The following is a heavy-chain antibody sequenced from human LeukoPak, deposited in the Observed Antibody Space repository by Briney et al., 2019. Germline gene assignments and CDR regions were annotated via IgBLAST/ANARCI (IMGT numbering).Heavy chain of an antibody. CDR1: GFTFSSYG. J-gene: IGHJ4*02. CDR3: AKGRTVDTAMAR. CDR2: ISTDGRHQ. V-gene: IGHV3-30*18. Sequence: PGRSLRLSCAASGFTFSSYGIHWVRQAPGRGPEWVAAISTDGRHQHYADSVKGRFTISRDNSKNTLYLQMNSLRAEDTAVYYCAKGRTVDTAMARWGQGTLVTVSS. D-gene: IGHD5-18*01.